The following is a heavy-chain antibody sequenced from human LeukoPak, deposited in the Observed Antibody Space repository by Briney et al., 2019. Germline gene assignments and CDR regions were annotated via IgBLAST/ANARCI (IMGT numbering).Heavy chain of an antibody. CDR1: GFTFSYYW. CDR2: IRGDGSEK. Sequence: GGSLRLSCATSGFTFSYYWMTWVRQAPGKGLEWLANIRGDGSEKNYVASMKGRFTISRDNVNNSLYLQLNNLRVEDTAMYYCAREAAYWGQGTRVTVSS. V-gene: IGHV3-7*03. CDR3: AREAAY. D-gene: IGHD6-25*01. J-gene: IGHJ4*02.